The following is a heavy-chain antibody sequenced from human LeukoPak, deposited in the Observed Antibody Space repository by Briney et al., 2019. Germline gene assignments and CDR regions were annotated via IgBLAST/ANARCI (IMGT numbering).Heavy chain of an antibody. CDR3: ARGYDSSGYFDY. CDR1: GFTFSSYR. J-gene: IGHJ4*02. V-gene: IGHV3-21*01. Sequence: GGSLRLSCAASGFTFSSYRMNWVRQAPGKGLEWVSSISGSSSYIYYADSVKGRFTISRDNSKNSLYLQMNSLRAEDTAVYYCARGYDSSGYFDYWGQGTLVTVSS. D-gene: IGHD3-22*01. CDR2: ISGSSSYI.